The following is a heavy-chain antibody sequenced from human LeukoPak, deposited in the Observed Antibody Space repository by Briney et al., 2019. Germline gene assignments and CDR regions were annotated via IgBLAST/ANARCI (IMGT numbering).Heavy chain of an antibody. CDR1: GGSISSGGYY. D-gene: IGHD5-12*01. CDR3: ASATINPYNWFDP. V-gene: IGHV4-31*03. CDR2: IYYSGST. Sequence: SETLSLTCTVSGGSISSGGYYWSWIRQHPGKGLEWIGYIYYSGSTYYNPSLKSRVTISVDTSKNQFSLKLSSVTAADTAVYYCASATINPYNWFDPWGQGTLVTVSS. J-gene: IGHJ5*02.